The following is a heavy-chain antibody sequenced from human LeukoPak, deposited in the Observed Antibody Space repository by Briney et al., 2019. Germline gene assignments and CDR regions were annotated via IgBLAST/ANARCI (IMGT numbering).Heavy chain of an antibody. CDR2: IRYDGSNK. J-gene: IGHJ4*02. D-gene: IGHD1-14*01. V-gene: IGHV3-30*02. Sequence: GGSLRLSCAASGSTFSSYAMHWVRQAPGKGLEWVAVIRYDGSNKYYADSVKGRFTISRDNSKNTLHLQMNSLRVEDTAVYYCAKDITRELDYWGQGTLVTVSS. CDR1: GSTFSSYA. CDR3: AKDITRELDY.